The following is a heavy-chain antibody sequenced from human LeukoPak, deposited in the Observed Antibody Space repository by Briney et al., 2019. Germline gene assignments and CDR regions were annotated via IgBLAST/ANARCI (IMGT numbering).Heavy chain of an antibody. Sequence: SETLSLTCAVYGGSFSGYYWSWIRQPPGKGLEWIGEINHSGSTYYNPSLKSRVTISVDTSKNQFSLKLSSVTAADTAVYYCARDPHYDFWSGYWGGVDWFDPWGQGTLVTVSS. V-gene: IGHV4-34*01. J-gene: IGHJ5*02. CDR1: GGSFSGYY. CDR2: INHSGST. D-gene: IGHD3-3*01. CDR3: ARDPHYDFWSGYWGGVDWFDP.